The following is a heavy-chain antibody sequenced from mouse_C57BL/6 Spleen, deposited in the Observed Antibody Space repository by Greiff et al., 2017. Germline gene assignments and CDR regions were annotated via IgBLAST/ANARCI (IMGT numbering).Heavy chain of an antibody. V-gene: IGHV1-69*01. D-gene: IGHD2-4*01. CDR2: IDPSDSYT. CDR1: GYTFTSYW. J-gene: IGHJ2*01. Sequence: QVQLQQPGAELVMPGASVKLSCKASGYTFTSYWMHWVKQRPGQGLEWIGEIDPSDSYTNYNQKFKGKSTLTVDKSSSTAYLQLSSLTSEDSAVYYCARSGDYADYWGQGTTLTVSS. CDR3: ARSGDYADY.